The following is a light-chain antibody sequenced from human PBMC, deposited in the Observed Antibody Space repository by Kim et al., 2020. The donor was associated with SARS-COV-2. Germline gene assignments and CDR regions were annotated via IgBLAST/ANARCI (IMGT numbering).Light chain of an antibody. CDR3: QAWDSSTEGYV. J-gene: IGLJ1*01. V-gene: IGLV3-1*01. CDR2: QDS. CDR1: KLGDKY. Sequence: PGQTASITCSGDKLGDKYACWYQQKPGQSPVLVIYQDSKRPSGIPERFSGSNSGNTATLTISGTQAMDEADYYCQAWDSSTEGYVFGTGTKVTVL.